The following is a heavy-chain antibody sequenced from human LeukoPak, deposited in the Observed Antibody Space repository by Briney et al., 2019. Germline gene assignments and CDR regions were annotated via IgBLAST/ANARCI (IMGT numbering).Heavy chain of an antibody. CDR1: GFNFGSYA. J-gene: IGHJ3*02. CDR2: VSGSGGSA. V-gene: IGHV3-23*01. CDR3: AKAASSGWDAFDI. Sequence: GGSLRLSCAASGFNFGSYAMSWVRQAPGKGLEWVSAVSGSGGSAYYADSVKGRFTISRDNSKNTLYLQMSSLRAEDTAVYYCAKAASSGWDAFDIWGQGTMVTVSS. D-gene: IGHD6-19*01.